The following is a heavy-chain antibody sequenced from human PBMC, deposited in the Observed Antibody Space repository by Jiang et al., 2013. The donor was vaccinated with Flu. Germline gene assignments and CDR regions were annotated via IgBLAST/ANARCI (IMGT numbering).Heavy chain of an antibody. CDR2: IYNSGST. CDR3: ARRHSSSWYLDY. Sequence: GPGLVKPSETLSLTCTVSGYSISSGYYWVWIRQPPGKGLEWIGSIYNSGSTYYNPSLKSRVTISVDTSKNXFSLKLSSVTAADTAMYYCARRHSSSWYLDYWG. J-gene: IGHJ4*01. D-gene: IGHD6-13*01. CDR1: GYSISSGYY. V-gene: IGHV4-38-2*02.